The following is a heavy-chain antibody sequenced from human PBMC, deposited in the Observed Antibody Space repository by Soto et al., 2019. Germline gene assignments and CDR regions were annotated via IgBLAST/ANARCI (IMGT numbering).Heavy chain of an antibody. Sequence: QVQLVQSGAEVKKPGASVKVSCKASGYTFTSYGISWVRQAPGQGLEWMGWISAYNGNTNYAQKLQGRVTMTTDTSTSTAYRELRSLRSDDTAVDYCARDQGLYIAARPDFDYWGQGTLVTVSS. CDR1: GYTFTSYG. D-gene: IGHD6-6*01. V-gene: IGHV1-18*01. CDR3: ARDQGLYIAARPDFDY. CDR2: ISAYNGNT. J-gene: IGHJ4*02.